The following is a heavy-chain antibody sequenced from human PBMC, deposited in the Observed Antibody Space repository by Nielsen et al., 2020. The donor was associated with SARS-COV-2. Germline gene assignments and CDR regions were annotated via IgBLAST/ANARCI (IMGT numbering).Heavy chain of an antibody. D-gene: IGHD6-19*01. CDR3: ARDVGGDRYSSGY. V-gene: IGHV1-2*02. CDR2: INPNSGGT. Sequence: ASVKVSCKASGYTFTDYYIHWVRQAPGQGLEWMGWINPNSGGTNYAQKFQGRVTVTRDTSISTAYMELSRLRSDDTAVYYCARDVGGDRYSSGYWGQGTLVTVSS. CDR1: GYTFTDYY. J-gene: IGHJ4*02.